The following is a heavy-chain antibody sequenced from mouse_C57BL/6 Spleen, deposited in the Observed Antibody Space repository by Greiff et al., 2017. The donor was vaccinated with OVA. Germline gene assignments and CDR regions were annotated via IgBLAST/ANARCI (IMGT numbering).Heavy chain of an antibody. CDR3: ARHSYYYGSSYWYFDV. Sequence: VKLMESGAELVKPGASVKLSCKASGYTFTEYTIHWVKQRSGQGLEWIGWFYPGSGSITYNEKFKDKATLTADKSSSTVYIELSRLTSEDSAVYFCARHSYYYGSSYWYFDVWGTGTTVTVSS. D-gene: IGHD1-1*01. CDR2: FYPGSGSI. V-gene: IGHV1-62-2*01. CDR1: GYTFTEYT. J-gene: IGHJ1*03.